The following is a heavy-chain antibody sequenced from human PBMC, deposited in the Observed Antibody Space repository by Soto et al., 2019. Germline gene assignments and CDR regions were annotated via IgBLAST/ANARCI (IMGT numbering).Heavy chain of an antibody. V-gene: IGHV4-61*08. J-gene: IGHJ5*02. CDR2: IYYSGGT. CDR3: TREQSDDNYFDP. CDR1: GAALSSGGYF. Sequence: SETQSLTCTVSGAALSSGGYFYTWVRQPPGKGLEWLGYIYYSGGTNYNPSLKSRVTISLDKSKSQFSLRLISVTAADTTVYYCTREQSDDNYFDPWGQGTLVTVSS. D-gene: IGHD6-19*01.